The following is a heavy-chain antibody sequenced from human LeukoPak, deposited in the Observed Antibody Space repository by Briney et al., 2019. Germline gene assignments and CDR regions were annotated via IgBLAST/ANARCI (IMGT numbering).Heavy chain of an antibody. J-gene: IGHJ6*04. V-gene: IGHV5-51*01. CDR1: GYSFTSYW. CDR3: ASGGREVPAAMYYYYGMDV. CDR2: IYPGDSDT. D-gene: IGHD2-2*01. Sequence: GESLKISCKGSGYSFTSYWIGWVRQMPGKGLEWMGIIYPGDSDTRYSPSFQGQVTISADKSISTAYLQWSSLKASDTAMYYCASGGREVPAAMYYYYGMDVWGKGTTVTVSS.